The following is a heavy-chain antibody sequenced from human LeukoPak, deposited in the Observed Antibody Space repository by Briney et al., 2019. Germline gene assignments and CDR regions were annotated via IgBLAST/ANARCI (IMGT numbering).Heavy chain of an antibody. J-gene: IGHJ5*02. CDR3: ARDGGYGDLP. D-gene: IGHD4-17*01. CDR1: GGSISSYY. CDR2: IYYSGST. Sequence: SETLSLTCTVSGGSISSYYWSWIRQPPGKGLEWIGYIYYSGSTNYNPSLKSRVTISVDTSKNQFSLKLSSVTAADTAVYYCARDGGYGDLPWGQGTLVTVSS. V-gene: IGHV4-59*01.